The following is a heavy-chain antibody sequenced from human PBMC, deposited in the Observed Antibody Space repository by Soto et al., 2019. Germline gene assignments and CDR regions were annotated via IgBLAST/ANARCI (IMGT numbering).Heavy chain of an antibody. J-gene: IGHJ6*02. CDR1: GFTFSSYA. CDR3: ARDHNWNPLEYYGMDV. Sequence: PGGSLRLSCAASGFTFSSYAMHWVRQAPGKGLEWVAVISYDGSNKYYADSVKGRFTISRDNSKNTLYLQMNSLRAEDTAVYYCARDHNWNPLEYYGMDVWGQGTTVTVSS. D-gene: IGHD1-20*01. CDR2: ISYDGSNK. V-gene: IGHV3-30-3*01.